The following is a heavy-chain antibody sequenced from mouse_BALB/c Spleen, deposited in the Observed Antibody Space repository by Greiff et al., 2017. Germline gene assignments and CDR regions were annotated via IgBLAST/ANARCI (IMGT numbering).Heavy chain of an antibody. CDR3: TRSHTATRYFDV. CDR1: GYTFTSYW. V-gene: IGHV1-5*01. CDR2: IYPGNSDT. Sequence: EVQLQQSGTVLARPGASVKMSCKASGYTFTSYWMHWVKQRPGQGLEWIGAIYPGNSDTSYNQKFKGKAKLTAVTSTSTAYMELSSLTNEDSAVYYCTRSHTATRYFDVWGAGTTVTVSS. D-gene: IGHD1-2*01. J-gene: IGHJ1*01.